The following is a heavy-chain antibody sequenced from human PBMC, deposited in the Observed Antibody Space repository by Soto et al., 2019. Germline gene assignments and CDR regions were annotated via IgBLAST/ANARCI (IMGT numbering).Heavy chain of an antibody. Sequence: QVQLEESGGGVVQPGRSLRLSCAASGFTFSNHGMHWVRQAPGQGLEWVAVIWYDGSNAYYADSVKGRFTISGDNSRNTVYLQMNSVRVEDTAVYYCARESSGSQEYWGQGTLVTVSS. D-gene: IGHD6-19*01. CDR3: ARESSGSQEY. CDR2: IWYDGSNA. V-gene: IGHV3-33*01. CDR1: GFTFSNHG. J-gene: IGHJ1*01.